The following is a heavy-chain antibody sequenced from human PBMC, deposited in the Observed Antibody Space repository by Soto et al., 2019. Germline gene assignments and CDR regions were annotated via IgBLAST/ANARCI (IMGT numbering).Heavy chain of an antibody. Sequence: QVQLVESGGGVVQPGRSLRLSCAASGFTFSSYGMHWVRQAPGKGLEWVAVISYDGSNKYYADSVKGRFTISRDNSKNTLYLQMTSLRAEDTAVYYCAKDVPAPHQLLFSYFDYWGQGPLVTVSS. CDR1: GFTFSSYG. CDR2: ISYDGSNK. CDR3: AKDVPAPHQLLFSYFDY. D-gene: IGHD2-2*01. J-gene: IGHJ4*02. V-gene: IGHV3-30*18.